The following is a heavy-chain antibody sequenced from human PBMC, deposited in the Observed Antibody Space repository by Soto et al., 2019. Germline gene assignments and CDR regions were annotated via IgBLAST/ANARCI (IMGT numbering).Heavy chain of an antibody. Sequence: DVQLVESGGGLIQPGESMRLSCAAFGLTISGKKYVAWVRQAPGKGLEWVSALYDVDGSFYADSVKGRFTTSSDSSKTTVYLQMNDLRPDDTAVYYCATWHEREHAYDVLGQGTTFTVSS. CDR2: LYDVDGS. D-gene: IGHD1-1*01. CDR3: ATWHEREHAYDV. J-gene: IGHJ3*01. CDR1: GLTISGKKY. V-gene: IGHV3-53*01.